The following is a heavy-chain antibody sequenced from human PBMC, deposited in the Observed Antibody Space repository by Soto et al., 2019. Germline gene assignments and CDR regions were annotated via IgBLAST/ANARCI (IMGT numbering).Heavy chain of an antibody. Sequence: PSQTLSLPCAISGDSVSSYSAAWNWIRQSPSGGLEWLGRTYYRSRFFSDYAESVKSRIIINPDTSKNQFSLQLKSVTPEDTAVYYCVRDRYSSSGWFDPWGQGTPVTVLL. CDR2: TYYRSRFFS. CDR3: VRDRYSSSGWFDP. D-gene: IGHD3-10*01. J-gene: IGHJ5*02. V-gene: IGHV6-1*01. CDR1: GDSVSSYSAA.